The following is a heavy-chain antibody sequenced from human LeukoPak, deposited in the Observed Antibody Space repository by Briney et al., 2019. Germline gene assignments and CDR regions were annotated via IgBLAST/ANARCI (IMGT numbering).Heavy chain of an antibody. CDR3: AKDSTYMAVAGVLDY. V-gene: IGHV3-23*01. CDR1: GFTFCSSA. Sequence: GGSLRLSRAASGFTFCSSAITWGRQAPGKGGGGGSAISGSGGSTYYADSVKGRVTISRDNSKNTLYLQMNSLRAEDTAVYYCAKDSTYMAVAGVLDYWGQGTLVTVSS. J-gene: IGHJ4*02. CDR2: ISGSGGST. D-gene: IGHD6-19*01.